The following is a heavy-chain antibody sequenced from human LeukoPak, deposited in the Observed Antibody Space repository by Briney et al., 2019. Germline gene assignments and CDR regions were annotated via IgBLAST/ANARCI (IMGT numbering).Heavy chain of an antibody. CDR2: INSDGINT. CDR3: ARDLGQYYDTSDNWFDP. CDR1: GFTFSNYW. Sequence: AGGSLRLSCAASGFTFSNYWMHWVRQAPGKGLVWVSRINSDGINTSYADSVKGRFTISRDNAKNTLNLQINSLRAEDTAVYYCARDLGQYYDTSDNWFDPWGQGTLVTVSS. D-gene: IGHD3-22*01. V-gene: IGHV3-74*01. J-gene: IGHJ5*02.